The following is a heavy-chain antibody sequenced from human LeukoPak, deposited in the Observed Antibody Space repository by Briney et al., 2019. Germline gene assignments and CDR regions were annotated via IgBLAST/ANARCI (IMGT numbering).Heavy chain of an antibody. J-gene: IGHJ4*02. CDR2: SSSSSYI. D-gene: IGHD1-7*01. V-gene: IGHV3-21*01. CDR3: ARDGDYDWNYRSGFDY. Sequence: SSSSSYIYYADSVKGRLTISRDNAKNSLYLQMNSLRVEDTAVYYCARDGDYDWNYRSGFDYWGQGTLVTVSS.